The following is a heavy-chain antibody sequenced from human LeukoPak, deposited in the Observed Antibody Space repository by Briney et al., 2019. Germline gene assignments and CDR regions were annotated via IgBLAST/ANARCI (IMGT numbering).Heavy chain of an antibody. Sequence: GGSLRLSCAASGFTFDDYGMSWVRQAPGKGLERVSGINWSGGSTGYADSVKGRFTISRDNAKSFLYLQMNSLRVEDTALYYCARGAPRGSQGWFDPWGQGTLVTVSS. CDR2: INWSGGST. D-gene: IGHD1-26*01. V-gene: IGHV3-20*04. CDR3: ARGAPRGSQGWFDP. CDR1: GFTFDDYG. J-gene: IGHJ5*02.